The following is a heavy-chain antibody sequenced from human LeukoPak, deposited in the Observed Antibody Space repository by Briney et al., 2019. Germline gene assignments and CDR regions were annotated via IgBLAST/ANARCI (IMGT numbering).Heavy chain of an antibody. V-gene: IGHV1-8*01. CDR1: EYTFTSYD. CDR2: MNPNSGNT. CDR3: VRAMAPLDTFNYQYAMDV. Sequence: ASVTVSCKASEYTFTSYDINWVRQATGQGLEWMGWMNPNSGNTGYAQKFQGRVTMTRDTSISTAYMELSSLRSEDTAVYYCVRAMAPLDTFNYQYAMDVWGQGTMVTVSS. D-gene: IGHD5-24*01. J-gene: IGHJ6*02.